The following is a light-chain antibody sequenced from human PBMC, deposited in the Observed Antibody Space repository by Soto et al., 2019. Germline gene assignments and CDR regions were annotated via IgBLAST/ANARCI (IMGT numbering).Light chain of an antibody. J-gene: IGKJ1*01. V-gene: IGKV3-11*01. CDR3: QQYNKWPPT. Sequence: SVLTQAPAALSLSPGERATLSCRASQSVSSYLAWYQQKPGQAPRLLIYDASNRATGIPARFSASGSGTEFTLTISSLQSEDFAGYHCQQYNKWPPTFGQGTKVDIK. CDR2: DAS. CDR1: QSVSSY.